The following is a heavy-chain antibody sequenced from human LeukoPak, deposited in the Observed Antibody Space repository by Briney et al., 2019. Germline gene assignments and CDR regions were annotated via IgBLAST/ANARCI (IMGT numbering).Heavy chain of an antibody. Sequence: ETLSLTCTVSGGSISSYYWSWVRQAPGKGLEWVSDINWNGDSTGYADSVKGRFTISRDNAKNSLYLQMNSLRAEDTALYYCARRESSYQNYYYYYHMDVWGKGTTVTVSS. CDR1: GGSISSYY. CDR2: INWNGDST. V-gene: IGHV3-20*04. D-gene: IGHD3-16*02. J-gene: IGHJ6*03. CDR3: ARRESSYQNYYYYYHMDV.